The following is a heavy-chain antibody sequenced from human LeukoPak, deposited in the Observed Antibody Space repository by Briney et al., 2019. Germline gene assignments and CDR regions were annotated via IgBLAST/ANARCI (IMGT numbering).Heavy chain of an antibody. CDR1: GLTFRDFS. Sequence: GGSLRLSCAASGLTFRDFSMHWVSQAPGKGLEWVSLVSGDGGVTHYADSVKGRFTICRDNRKNSLYLQLSSLRVEDTAFYYCAKGNNSLSFNFDYWGQGTLVTVSS. J-gene: IGHJ4*02. V-gene: IGHV3-43*02. CDR3: AKGNNSLSFNFDY. D-gene: IGHD2/OR15-2a*01. CDR2: VSGDGGVT.